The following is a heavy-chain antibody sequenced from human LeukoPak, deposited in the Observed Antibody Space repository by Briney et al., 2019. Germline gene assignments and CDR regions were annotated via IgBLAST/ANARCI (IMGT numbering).Heavy chain of an antibody. V-gene: IGHV3-33*01. CDR1: GFTFSSYG. D-gene: IGHD2-21*02. CDR2: IWYDGSNK. CDR3: ASSDVVVVTQGAFDI. Sequence: GGSLRLSCAASGFTFSSYGMHWVRQAPGKGLEWVAVIWYDGSNKYYADSVKGRFTISRDNSKNTLYLQMNSLRAEDTAVYYCASSDVVVVTQGAFDIRGQGTMVTVSS. J-gene: IGHJ3*02.